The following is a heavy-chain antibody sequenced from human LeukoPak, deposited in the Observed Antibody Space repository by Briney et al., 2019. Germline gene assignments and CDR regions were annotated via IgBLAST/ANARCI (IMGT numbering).Heavy chain of an antibody. CDR2: IYFSGST. CDR1: GDSISSSNCY. Sequence: SGTLSLTCTVSGDSISSSNCYWGWIRQPPGKGLEWIGSIYFSGSTYYNPSLKSRVTISVDTSKNQFSLKLSSVTAADTAVYYCARTRYYYNSRSYGAPYYFDYWGQGTLVTVSS. V-gene: IGHV4-39*01. J-gene: IGHJ4*02. D-gene: IGHD3-10*01. CDR3: ARTRYYYNSRSYGAPYYFDY.